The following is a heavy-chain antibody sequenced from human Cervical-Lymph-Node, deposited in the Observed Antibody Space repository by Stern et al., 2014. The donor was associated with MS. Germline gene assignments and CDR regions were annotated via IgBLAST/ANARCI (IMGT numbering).Heavy chain of an antibody. V-gene: IGHV3-11*01. CDR2: ISSRCGSI. Sequence: MQLVESGGGLVKPGGSVRLSCAASGFTFSDYYMTWLRQAPGKGLEWLLYISSRCGSIYYADSVKGRVTISRDNCKKSLCLQMNSLIAEDTAVYYCARAGGSEDDFWGQGTLVTVSS. D-gene: IGHD3-10*01. CDR1: GFTFSDYY. CDR3: ARAGGSEDDF. J-gene: IGHJ4*02.